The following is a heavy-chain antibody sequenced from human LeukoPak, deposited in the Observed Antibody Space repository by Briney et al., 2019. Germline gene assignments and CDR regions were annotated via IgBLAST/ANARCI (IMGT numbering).Heavy chain of an antibody. CDR2: ISGSGDST. CDR3: AKCYGGNSVYFDY. Sequence: PGGSLRLSCAASGFTFSSYAMSWVRQAPRTGLEWVSSISGSGDSTYYADSVKGRFTISRDNSKNTLYLQMNSLRAEDTAVYYCAKCYGGNSVYFDYWGQGTLVTVSS. J-gene: IGHJ4*02. CDR1: GFTFSSYA. V-gene: IGHV3-23*01. D-gene: IGHD4-23*01.